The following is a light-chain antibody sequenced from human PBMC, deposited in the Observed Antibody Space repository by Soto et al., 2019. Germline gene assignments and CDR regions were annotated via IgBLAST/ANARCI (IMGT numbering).Light chain of an antibody. CDR3: HQYGSSPQT. Sequence: EIVLTQSPGTLSLSPGERATLSCRATQSVSSSNLAWYQQKPGQAPRVLIYGASNRATGIPDRFSGSGSGRDFTLTINGLEPEDSAVYYCHQYGSSPQTFGQCPKVEIK. J-gene: IGKJ1*01. V-gene: IGKV3-20*01. CDR2: GAS. CDR1: QSVSSSN.